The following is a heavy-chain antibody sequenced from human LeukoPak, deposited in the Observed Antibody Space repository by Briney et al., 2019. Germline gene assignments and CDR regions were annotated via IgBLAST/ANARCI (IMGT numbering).Heavy chain of an antibody. V-gene: IGHV3-7*03. CDR3: AREIWGPEC. CDR1: GFTFVRYY. Sequence: GGSLRLFCAASGFTFVRYYMTWVRQAPGKGLEWVANIKQDGSDKNYVDSVKGRFTISRDNTKNLVFLQMNSLTGEDTAVYYCAREIWGPECWGQGTLVTVSS. J-gene: IGHJ4*02. CDR2: IKQDGSDK. D-gene: IGHD7-27*01.